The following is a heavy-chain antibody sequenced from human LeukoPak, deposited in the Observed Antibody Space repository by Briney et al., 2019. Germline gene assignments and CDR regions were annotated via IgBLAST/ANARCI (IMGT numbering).Heavy chain of an antibody. D-gene: IGHD6-19*01. CDR1: GFSFSSYG. J-gene: IGHJ4*02. CDR3: ARILDSAWGELGY. V-gene: IGHV3-30*02. Sequence: GGSLRLSCAGSGFSFSSYGMHWVRQAPGKGLEWMAFIRSDGSNKYYADTVKGRFTISRDNSKNTLYLQMNSLRAEDTAVYYCARILDSAWGELGYWGQGTLVTVSS. CDR2: IRSDGSNK.